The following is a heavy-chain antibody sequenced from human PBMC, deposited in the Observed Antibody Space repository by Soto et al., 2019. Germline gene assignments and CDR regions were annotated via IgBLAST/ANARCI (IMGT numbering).Heavy chain of an antibody. CDR1: GGSISSGGYY. V-gene: IGHV4-31*09. CDR3: TKNSAYALDY. J-gene: IGHJ4*02. CDR2: IYYSGIT. Sequence: QVQLQESGPGLVKPSQTLSLTCTVSGGSISSGGYYWSWIRQHPGKGLEWIGYIYYSGITNYNPSLKSRVTMSVDKSKNQFFLNLNSVTAADTAVYYCTKNSAYALDYWGQGALVTVSS. D-gene: IGHD5-12*01.